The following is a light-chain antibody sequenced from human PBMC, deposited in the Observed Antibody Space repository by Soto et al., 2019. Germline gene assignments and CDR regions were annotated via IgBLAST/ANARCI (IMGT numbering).Light chain of an antibody. CDR2: DAS. V-gene: IGKV3-11*01. J-gene: IGKJ1*01. CDR1: QSVSSD. Sequence: EIVLKQSPATLSVSTGERATLSCRASQSVSSDLAWYQQKPGQAPRLLIYDASNRATGIPARFSGSGSGTDFTLTISSLEPEDFAVYYCQQRSNWWTFGQGTKVDIK. CDR3: QQRSNWWT.